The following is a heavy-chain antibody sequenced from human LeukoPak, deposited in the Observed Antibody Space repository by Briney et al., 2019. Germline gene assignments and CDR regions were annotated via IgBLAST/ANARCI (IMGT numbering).Heavy chain of an antibody. Sequence: ASVKVSCKASEYTFTGYYMHWVRQAPGQGLEWVGWINPNSGGTNYAQKFQGRVTMTRDTSISTAYMELSRLRSDDTAVYYCARGNSMVRGVIITYYYYYMDVWGKGTTVTISS. CDR3: ARGNSMVRGVIITYYYYYMDV. CDR2: INPNSGGT. D-gene: IGHD3-10*01. CDR1: EYTFTGYY. J-gene: IGHJ6*03. V-gene: IGHV1-2*02.